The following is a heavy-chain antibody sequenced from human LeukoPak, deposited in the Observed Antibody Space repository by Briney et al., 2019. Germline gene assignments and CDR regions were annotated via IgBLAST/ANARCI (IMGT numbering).Heavy chain of an antibody. V-gene: IGHV3-23*01. CDR1: RFTFRNYA. CDR2: ISGTADSK. Sequence: GGSLRLSCAASRFTFRNYAMSWVRQAPGRGLEWLCIISGTADSKYYADSVKGRFTISRDNPRSTLYLEMNILRAEDTAVYYCAKADATIGGASDTWGQGTMVIVSS. J-gene: IGHJ3*02. CDR3: AKADATIGGASDT. D-gene: IGHD3-16*01.